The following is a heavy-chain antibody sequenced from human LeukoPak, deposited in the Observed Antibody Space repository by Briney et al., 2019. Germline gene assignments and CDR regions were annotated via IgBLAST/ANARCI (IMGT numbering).Heavy chain of an antibody. J-gene: IGHJ4*02. V-gene: IGHV3-20*04. CDR2: INWNGGST. CDR3: VRETISAAGPFDY. D-gene: IGHD6-13*01. CDR1: GFTFGDYG. Sequence: PGGSLRLSCAASGFTFGDYGMGRVRQAPGKGLEWVSSINWNGGSTGYADSVKGRFTISRDNPKNSLFLQMASLRPDDTALYYCVRETISAAGPFDYGGQGTLVTVSS.